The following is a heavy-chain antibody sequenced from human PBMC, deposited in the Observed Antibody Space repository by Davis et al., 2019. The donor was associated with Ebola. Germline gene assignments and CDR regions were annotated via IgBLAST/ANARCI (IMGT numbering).Heavy chain of an antibody. CDR1: GFTFSSYG. J-gene: IGHJ4*02. CDR3: ATRPHYYDSSGYYYQFDY. CDR2: ISYDGSNK. Sequence: GGSLRLSCAASGFTFSSYGMHWVRQAPGKGLEWVAVISYDGSNKYYADSVKGRFTISRDNSKNTLYLQMNSLRAEDTAVYYCATRPHYYDSSGYYYQFDYWGQGTLVTVSS. D-gene: IGHD3-22*01. V-gene: IGHV3-30*03.